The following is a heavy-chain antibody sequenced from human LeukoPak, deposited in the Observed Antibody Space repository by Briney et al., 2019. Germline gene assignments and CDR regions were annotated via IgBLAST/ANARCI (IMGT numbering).Heavy chain of an antibody. CDR2: ISAYNGNT. J-gene: IGHJ5*02. D-gene: IGHD1-1*01. CDR1: GYTFTSYG. Sequence: GASVKVSFKASGYTFTSYGISWVRQAPGQGLEWMGWISAYNGNTQYAQKLQGRVTMTTDTSTSTAYMELRSLRSDDTAVYYCARDDRSNTWSWFDPWGQGTLVTVSS. V-gene: IGHV1-18*01. CDR3: ARDDRSNTWSWFDP.